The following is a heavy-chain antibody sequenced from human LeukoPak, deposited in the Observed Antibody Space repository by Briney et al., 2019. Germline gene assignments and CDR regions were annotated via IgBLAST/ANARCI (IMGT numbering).Heavy chain of an antibody. J-gene: IGHJ4*02. V-gene: IGHV3-43*01. CDR1: GFTFDDYT. CDR3: AKDTWSGYSYFDY. D-gene: IGHD3-3*01. Sequence: GGSLRLSCAASGFTFDDYTMHWVRQAPGKGLEWVSLISWDGGSTYYADSVKGRFTISRDNSKNSLYLQMNSLRTEDTALYYCAKDTWSGYSYFDYWGQGTLVTVSP. CDR2: ISWDGGST.